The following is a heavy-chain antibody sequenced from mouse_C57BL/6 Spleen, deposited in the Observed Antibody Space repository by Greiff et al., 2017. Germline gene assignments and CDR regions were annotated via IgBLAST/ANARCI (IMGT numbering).Heavy chain of an antibody. D-gene: IGHD2-1*01. CDR2: IHPNSGST. V-gene: IGHV1-64*01. CDR3: ARGDYGNLLDY. Sequence: QVHVKQPGAELVKPGASVKLSCKASGYTFTSYWMHWVKQRPGQGLEWIGMIHPNSGSTNYNEKFKSKATLTVDKSSSTAYMQLSSLTSEDSAVYYCARGDYGNLLDYWGQGTTLTVSS. J-gene: IGHJ2*01. CDR1: GYTFTSYW.